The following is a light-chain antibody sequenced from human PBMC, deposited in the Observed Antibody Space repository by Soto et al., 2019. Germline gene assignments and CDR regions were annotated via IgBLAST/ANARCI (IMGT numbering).Light chain of an antibody. CDR2: HAS. CDR3: QQYNFWSLFS. CDR1: YSVGSD. V-gene: IGKV3-15*01. J-gene: IGKJ2*01. Sequence: EIVMTQSPATLSVSPGGRATLSCRASYSVGSDLAWYQVRPGQAPRLLIYHASTRAIGIPTRFSGRGSGTEFTLTISSLQSEDVAVYYCQQYNFWSLFSFAQGTKLEI.